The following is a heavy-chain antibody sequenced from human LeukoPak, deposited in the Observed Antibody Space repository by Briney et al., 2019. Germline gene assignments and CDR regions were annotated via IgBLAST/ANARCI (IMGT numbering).Heavy chain of an antibody. CDR3: ARVLDGGDY. J-gene: IGHJ4*02. Sequence: PGRSLRLSCAASGFTFSNYAMHWVRQAPGKGLEWVAVISYGGSNKYYADSVKGRFTISRDNSKNTLYLQMNSLRAEDTAVYYCARVLDGGDYWGQGTLVTVSS. CDR1: GFTFSNYA. V-gene: IGHV3-30*04. CDR2: ISYGGSNK. D-gene: IGHD3-16*01.